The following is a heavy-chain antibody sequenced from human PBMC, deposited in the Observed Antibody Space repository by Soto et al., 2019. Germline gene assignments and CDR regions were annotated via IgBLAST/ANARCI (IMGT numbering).Heavy chain of an antibody. CDR1: GGSISSGDYY. D-gene: IGHD3-10*01. J-gene: IGHJ6*02. CDR3: ASKLKRITMVRGGMDV. V-gene: IGHV4-30-4*01. Sequence: QVQLQESGPGLVKPSQTLSLTCTVSGGSISSGDYYWSWIRQPQGKGLEWIGYIYYSGSTYYNPSLKSRVTISVDTSKNQFSLKLSSVTAADTAVYYCASKLKRITMVRGGMDVWGQGTTVTVSS. CDR2: IYYSGST.